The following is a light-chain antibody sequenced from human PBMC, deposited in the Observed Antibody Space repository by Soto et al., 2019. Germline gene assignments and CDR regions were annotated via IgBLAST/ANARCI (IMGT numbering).Light chain of an antibody. J-gene: IGKJ4*01. Sequence: DIVMTQSPLSLPVTPGEPASISCRSSQSLLHSNGYNYLDWYLQKPGQSPQLLIYLGSNRASGVPDRFGGSGSGTDFTLKISRVDAEDVGVYYCRQALQTLTFGGGTKVEIK. CDR2: LGS. CDR3: RQALQTLT. CDR1: QSLLHSNGYNY. V-gene: IGKV2-28*01.